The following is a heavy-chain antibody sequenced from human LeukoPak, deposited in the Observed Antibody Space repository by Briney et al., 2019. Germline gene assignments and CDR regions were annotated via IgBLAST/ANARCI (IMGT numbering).Heavy chain of an antibody. CDR2: ISAYNGNT. J-gene: IGHJ4*02. D-gene: IGHD2-15*01. Sequence: ASVKVSCKASGYTFTSYGISWVRQAPGQGLEWMGWISAYNGNTNYAQKLQGRVTMTTDTSTSTAYMELRSLRSDDTAVYYCARGYWGYCSGGSRPRGHYFDYWGQGTLVTVSS. V-gene: IGHV1-18*01. CDR3: ARGYWGYCSGGSRPRGHYFDY. CDR1: GYTFTSYG.